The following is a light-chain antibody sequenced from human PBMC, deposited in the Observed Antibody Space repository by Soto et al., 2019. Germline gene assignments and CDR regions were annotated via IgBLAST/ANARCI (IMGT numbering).Light chain of an antibody. CDR2: GAF. J-gene: IGKJ4*01. Sequence: EIVMTQSPATLSVSPGEGATLSCWASQSVAGNLAWYQQKPGQAPRLLISGAFTRATGIPAAFSGSGSGTEFTLTISSLQSEDFAVYYCQQYNKWPLTFGGGTKVEIK. CDR1: QSVAGN. CDR3: QQYNKWPLT. V-gene: IGKV3-15*01.